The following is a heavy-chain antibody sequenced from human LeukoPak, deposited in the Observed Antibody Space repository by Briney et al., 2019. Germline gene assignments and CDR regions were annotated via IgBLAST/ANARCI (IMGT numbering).Heavy chain of an antibody. CDR1: GDSVSSNSAG. CDR3: ARDTVGATDY. D-gene: IGHD1-26*01. Sequence: SQTLSLTCAISGDSVSSNSAGWNWIRQSPSRGLEWLGRTYYRSQWYIEYAVSVKSRIIIIPDTSKNQVSLQLNSVTPEDTALYYCARDTVGATDYWGQGTLVTVSS. CDR2: TYYRSQWYI. V-gene: IGHV6-1*01. J-gene: IGHJ4*02.